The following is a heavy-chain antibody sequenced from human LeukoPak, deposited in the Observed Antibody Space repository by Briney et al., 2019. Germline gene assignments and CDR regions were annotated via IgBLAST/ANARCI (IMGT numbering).Heavy chain of an antibody. V-gene: IGHV3-7*01. D-gene: IGHD3-10*01. CDR1: GFTFSSYG. Sequence: GRSLRLSCEASGFTFSSYGMHWVRQAPGKGLEWVANIKQDGSEKYYVDSVKGRFTISRDNAKNSLYLQMNSLRAEDTAVYYCAGEFRAPKLLWFGELLWYFDYWGQGTLVTASS. J-gene: IGHJ4*02. CDR3: AGEFRAPKLLWFGELLWYFDY. CDR2: IKQDGSEK.